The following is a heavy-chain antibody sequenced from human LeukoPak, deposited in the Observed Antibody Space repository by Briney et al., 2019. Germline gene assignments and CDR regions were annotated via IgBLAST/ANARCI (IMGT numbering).Heavy chain of an antibody. Sequence: ASVKVSCKASGYTFTSNYIHWVRQAPGQGLEWMGMIYPRDGSTSYAQKFQGRVTVTRDTSTSTVHAELSGLRSEDTAVYYCARDQEGFDYWGQGTLVTVSS. J-gene: IGHJ4*02. CDR3: ARDQEGFDY. V-gene: IGHV1-46*01. CDR2: IYPRDGST. CDR1: GYTFTSNY.